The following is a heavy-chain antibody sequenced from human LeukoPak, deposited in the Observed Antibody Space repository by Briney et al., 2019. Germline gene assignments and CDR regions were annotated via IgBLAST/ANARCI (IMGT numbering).Heavy chain of an antibody. V-gene: IGHV3-74*01. Sequence: GSLRLSCAASGFTFSKYWMHWVRQVPGRGLVWVSRINSDGSRINYADSVKGRFTISRDNAKNTLYLQMNSLRAEDTAVYYCAGGYGFDYWGQGTLVTVSS. CDR2: INSDGSRI. CDR1: GFTFSKYW. D-gene: IGHD1-14*01. CDR3: AGGYGFDY. J-gene: IGHJ4*02.